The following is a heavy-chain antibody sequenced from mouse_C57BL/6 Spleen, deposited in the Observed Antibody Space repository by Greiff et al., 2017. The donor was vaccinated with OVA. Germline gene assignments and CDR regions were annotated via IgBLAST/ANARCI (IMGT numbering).Heavy chain of an antibody. CDR2: IDPSDSYT. CDR3: ARGGGDRFDY. D-gene: IGHD3-3*01. Sequence: QVQLQQPGAELVKPGASVKLSCKASGYTFTSYWMQWVKQRPGQGLEWIGEIDPSDSYTNYNQKFKGKATLTVDTSSSTAYMQLSSLTSGDSAVYLCARGGGDRFDYWGQGTTLTVSS. J-gene: IGHJ2*01. CDR1: GYTFTSYW. V-gene: IGHV1-50*01.